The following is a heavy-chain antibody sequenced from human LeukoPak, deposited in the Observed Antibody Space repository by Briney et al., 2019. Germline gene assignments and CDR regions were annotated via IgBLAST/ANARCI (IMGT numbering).Heavy chain of an antibody. D-gene: IGHD6-13*01. Sequence: GGSLRPSCAASGFTVSSNYMSWARQAPGKGLGWVSSISASGGSSYYADSVKGRFTISRDNSKNTLYLQMNSLRAEDTAVYYCAKDRVRVSQYYFDYWGQGTLVTVSS. CDR3: AKDRVRVSQYYFDY. J-gene: IGHJ4*02. CDR1: GFTVSSNY. CDR2: ISASGGSS. V-gene: IGHV3-23*01.